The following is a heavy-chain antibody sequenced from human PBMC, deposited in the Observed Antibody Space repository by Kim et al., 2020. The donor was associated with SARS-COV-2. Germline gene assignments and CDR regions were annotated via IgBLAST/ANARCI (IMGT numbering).Heavy chain of an antibody. CDR1: GGSISRYY. J-gene: IGHJ4*01. Sequence: SETLSLTCTVSGGSISRYYWSWIRQPPGKGLEWIGYIYYSGSTNYNPSLKSRVTISVDTSKNQFSLKLSSVTAADTAVYYCARHERVTMVRGVQPIDYWG. D-gene: IGHD3-10*01. V-gene: IGHV4-59*08. CDR2: IYYSGST. CDR3: ARHERVTMVRGVQPIDY.